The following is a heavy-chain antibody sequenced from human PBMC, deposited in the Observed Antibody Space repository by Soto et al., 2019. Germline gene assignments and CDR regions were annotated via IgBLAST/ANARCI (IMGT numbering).Heavy chain of an antibody. D-gene: IGHD1-7*01. CDR1: GDTFSNYA. Sequence: QVQLVQSGAEVKKPGSSVTVSCKASGDTFSNYAISWVRQAPGQGLEWMGGIIPVFGTANYPQKFRGRVNITADGSTRTAYMELSSLTSGDTAVYYCSAGYPALAVSTTPGDYWGQGTLITVSS. V-gene: IGHV1-69*01. J-gene: IGHJ4*02. CDR2: IIPVFGTA. CDR3: SAGYPALAVSTTPGDY.